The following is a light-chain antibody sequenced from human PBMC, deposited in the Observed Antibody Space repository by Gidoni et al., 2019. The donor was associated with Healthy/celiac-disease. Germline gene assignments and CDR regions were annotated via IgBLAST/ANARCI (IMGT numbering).Light chain of an antibody. CDR2: VKN. J-gene: IGLJ3*02. CDR3: NSRDSSGNHLVV. CDR1: SLRSYY. V-gene: IGLV3-19*01. Sequence: SSELTQDPAVSVALGQTVRITCQGDSLRSYYASWYQQKPGQAPVLVIYVKNNRPSGIPDRFSVSSSGNTASLTITGAQAEDEADYYCNSRDSSGNHLVVFGGGTKLTVL.